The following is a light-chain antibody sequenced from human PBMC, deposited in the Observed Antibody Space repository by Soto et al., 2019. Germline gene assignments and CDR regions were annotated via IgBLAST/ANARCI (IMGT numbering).Light chain of an antibody. V-gene: IGLV2-14*01. CDR3: NSYRHSTTLV. CDR2: EVS. CDR1: SSDVGGYNS. Sequence: QSALTQPASVSGSPGQSITISCTGTSSDVGGYNSVSWFQQHPSKAPKLIIYEVSHRSSGVSIRFSGSKSGNTASLTISGLQAEDEADYYCNSYRHSTTLVFGTGTKVTVL. J-gene: IGLJ1*01.